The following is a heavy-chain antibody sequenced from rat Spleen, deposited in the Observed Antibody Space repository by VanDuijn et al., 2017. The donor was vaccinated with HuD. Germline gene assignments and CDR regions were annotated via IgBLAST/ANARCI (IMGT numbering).Heavy chain of an antibody. CDR2: ISTGGGNT. D-gene: IGHD4-3*01. Sequence: EVQLVESDGGFVQPGRSLKLSCVVSGFTSSDYDMTWVRQAPTKGLEWVASISTGGGNTYYRDSVKGRFTISRDNAKNTLYLQMDSLRSEDTATYYCAKAYSGYDYWGQGVMVTVSS. V-gene: IGHV5S13*01. CDR1: GFTSSDYD. CDR3: AKAYSGYDY. J-gene: IGHJ2*01.